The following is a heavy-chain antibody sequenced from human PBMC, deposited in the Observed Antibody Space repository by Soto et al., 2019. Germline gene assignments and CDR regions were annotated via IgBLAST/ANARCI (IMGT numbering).Heavy chain of an antibody. V-gene: IGHV1-8*01. CDR3: SRSNNDDGDRH. J-gene: IGHJ4*02. D-gene: IGHD4-17*01. CDR2: MSPNSGNT. Sequence: QVQLVQSGAEVKKPGASVKVSCKASGYTFTSYDINWVRQATGQGLEWMGWMSPNSGNTGYAQKIQGRVTMTRNTSVSTAYLELSSLRSDDTAVYYCSRSNNDDGDRHCGQGSLVTVSS. CDR1: GYTFTSYD.